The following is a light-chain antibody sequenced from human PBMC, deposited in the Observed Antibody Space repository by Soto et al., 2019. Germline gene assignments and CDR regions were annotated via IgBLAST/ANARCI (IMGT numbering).Light chain of an antibody. V-gene: IGKV4-1*01. CDR2: WAS. J-gene: IGKJ5*01. Sequence: DIVMTQSPDSLAVSLGERATINCKSSQSVLYRSNNKNYLGWYQQKTGQTPKLLIYWASTRESGVPDRFSGSGSGTDFTLTISRLQAEDVEIYYCHQYYTTPITFGQGTRLEIK. CDR1: QSVLYRSNNKNY. CDR3: HQYYTTPIT.